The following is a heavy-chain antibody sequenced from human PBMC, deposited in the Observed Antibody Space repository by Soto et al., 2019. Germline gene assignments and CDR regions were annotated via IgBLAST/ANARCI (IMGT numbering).Heavy chain of an antibody. V-gene: IGHV1-3*04. Sequence: ASVKVSCKASGYRFSNYAIHWVRLAPGQRLEWVGWINTANGHTKYSQKLQGRATITRDTSASTAYMELRSLRSDDTAVYYCARAVQDNWFDPWGQGTLVTVSS. J-gene: IGHJ5*02. CDR3: ARAVQDNWFDP. CDR2: INTANGHT. CDR1: GYRFSNYA.